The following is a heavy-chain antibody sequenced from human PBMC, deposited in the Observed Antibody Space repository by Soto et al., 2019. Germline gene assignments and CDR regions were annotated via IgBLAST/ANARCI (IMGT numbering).Heavy chain of an antibody. CDR2: ISTNGGST. V-gene: IGHV3-64D*06. Sequence: QPGGSLRLSFSATGFTFSSYAMHWVRQAPGKGLEYVSSISTNGGSTHYADSVKGRFTISRDNSKNTQYLQMSSLRADDTAVYYCVKGEYYYDSSGYYPFDYWGQGTLVTVSS. CDR3: VKGEYYYDSSGYYPFDY. D-gene: IGHD3-22*01. CDR1: GFTFSSYA. J-gene: IGHJ4*02.